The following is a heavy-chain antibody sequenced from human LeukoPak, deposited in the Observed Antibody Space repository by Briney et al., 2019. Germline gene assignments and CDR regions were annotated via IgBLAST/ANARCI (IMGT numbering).Heavy chain of an antibody. V-gene: IGHV3-30-3*01. D-gene: IGHD3-16*01. CDR2: ISYDGSNK. J-gene: IGHJ6*03. CDR3: ARDRGRGSTPYYYYYYMDV. Sequence: GGSLRLSCAASGFTFSSYAMSWVRQAPGKGLEWVAVISYDGSNKYYADSVKGRFTISRDNSKNTLYLQMNSLRAEDTAVYYCARDRGRGSTPYYYYYYMDVWGKGTTVTVSS. CDR1: GFTFSSYA.